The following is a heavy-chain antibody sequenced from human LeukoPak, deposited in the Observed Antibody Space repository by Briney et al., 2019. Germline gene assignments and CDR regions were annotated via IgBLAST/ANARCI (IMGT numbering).Heavy chain of an antibody. D-gene: IGHD2-2*01. CDR3: ARTVYCSSTSCRGNAFDI. J-gene: IGHJ3*02. CDR1: GGSISSGSYY. CDR2: IYTSGST. Sequence: PSQTLSLTCTVSGGSISSGSYYWSWIRQPAGKGLEWIGPIYTSGSTNYNPSLKSRVTISVDTSKNQFSLKLSSVTAADTAVYYCARTVYCSSTSCRGNAFDIWGQGTMVTVSS. V-gene: IGHV4-61*02.